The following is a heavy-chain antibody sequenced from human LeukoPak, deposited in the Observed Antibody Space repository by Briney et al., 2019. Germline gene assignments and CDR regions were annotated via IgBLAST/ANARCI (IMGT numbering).Heavy chain of an antibody. J-gene: IGHJ6*02. CDR3: ARDGYCSSTSCYSGYGMDV. V-gene: IGHV3-33*01. Sequence: GRSLRLSCAASGFTFSSYGMHWVRQAPGKGLEWVAVIWYDGSNKYYADSVKGRFTISRDNSKNTLYLQMNSLRAEDTAVYYCARDGYCSSTSCYSGYGMDVWGQGTTVTVSS. CDR2: IWYDGSNK. CDR1: GFTFSSYG. D-gene: IGHD2-2*03.